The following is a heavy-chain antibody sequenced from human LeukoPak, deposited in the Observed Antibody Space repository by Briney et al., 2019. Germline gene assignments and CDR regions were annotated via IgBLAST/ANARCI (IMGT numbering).Heavy chain of an antibody. D-gene: IGHD2-2*01. CDR1: GYTFTSYD. Sequence: ASVKVSCKASGYTFTSYDINWVRQATGQGLEWMGRMSPNSGNTDYAQKFQGRVTMTRNTSIRTAYMELSSLRPEDTAVYYCARVQYPGDFYYYMDVWGKGTTVTISS. J-gene: IGHJ6*03. V-gene: IGHV1-8*01. CDR3: ARVQYPGDFYYYMDV. CDR2: MSPNSGNT.